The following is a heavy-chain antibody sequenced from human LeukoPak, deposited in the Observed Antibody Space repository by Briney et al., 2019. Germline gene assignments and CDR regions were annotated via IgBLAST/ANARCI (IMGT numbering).Heavy chain of an antibody. V-gene: IGHV3-21*03. D-gene: IGHD2-2*01. Sequence: PGGSLRLSCAASGFTFSSYSMNWVRQAPGKGLEWVSSISSSSSYIYYADSVKGRFTISRDNAKNSLYLQMNSLRAEDTAAYYCARASYCSSTSCYAFQHWGQGTLVTVSS. CDR3: ARASYCSSTSCYAFQH. CDR1: GFTFSSYS. J-gene: IGHJ1*01. CDR2: ISSSSSYI.